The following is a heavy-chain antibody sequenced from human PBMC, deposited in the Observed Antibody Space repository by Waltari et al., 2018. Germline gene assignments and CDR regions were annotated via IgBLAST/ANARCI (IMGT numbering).Heavy chain of an antibody. Sequence: QVLLVESGGRVVQPGKSLTLSCAASGFTFSNYGMHWVRQAPGKGVGWVAVIGYDGSLKYYADAVKGRFTISRDSSKNTLFLQMNSLGVEDTALYYCARSSTVTTGSLDYWGQGTPVSVSS. V-gene: IGHV3-33*01. CDR3: ARSSTVTTGSLDY. J-gene: IGHJ4*02. D-gene: IGHD4-17*01. CDR1: GFTFSNYG. CDR2: IGYDGSLK.